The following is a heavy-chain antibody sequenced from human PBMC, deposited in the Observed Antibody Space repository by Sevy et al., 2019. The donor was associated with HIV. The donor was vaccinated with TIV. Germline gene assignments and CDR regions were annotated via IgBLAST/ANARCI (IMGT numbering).Heavy chain of an antibody. CDR3: ARGGGRTDWGMDV. V-gene: IGHV4-59*01. J-gene: IGHJ6*02. CDR2: ISDSGFS. CDR1: GGSTSTYY. D-gene: IGHD1-1*01. Sequence: SETLSLTCTVSGGSTSTYYWNWIRQPPGKGLEWIGYISDSGFSNDNPSLRSRVTISIDTSKNLFSLRLTSVSAADTAVYYCARGGGRTDWGMDVWGPGTTVTVSS.